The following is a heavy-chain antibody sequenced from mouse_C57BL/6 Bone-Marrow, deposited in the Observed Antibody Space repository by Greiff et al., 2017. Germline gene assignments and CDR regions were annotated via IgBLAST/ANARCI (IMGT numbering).Heavy chain of an antibody. CDR3: ARGKLLRSYFDY. D-gene: IGHD1-1*01. CDR2: INPSSGYT. CDR1: GYTFTSYW. V-gene: IGHV1-7*01. Sequence: QVHVKQSGAELAKPGASVKLSCKASGYTFTSYWMHWVKQRPGQGLEWIGYINPSSGYTKYNQKFKDKATLTADKSSSTAYMQLSSLTYEDSAVYYCARGKLLRSYFDYWGQGTTLTVSS. J-gene: IGHJ2*01.